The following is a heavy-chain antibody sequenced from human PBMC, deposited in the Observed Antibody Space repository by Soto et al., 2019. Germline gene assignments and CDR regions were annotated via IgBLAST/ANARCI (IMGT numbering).Heavy chain of an antibody. CDR3: ARGWVEWLFPYYYYYGMDV. CDR1: GGSISSYY. D-gene: IGHD3-3*01. CDR2: IYYSGST. Sequence: SETLSLTCTVSGGSISSYYWSWIRQPPGKGLEWIGYIYYSGSTNYNPSLKSRVTISVDTSKNQFSLKLSSVTAADTAVYYCARGWVEWLFPYYYYYGMDVWGQGTTVTVSS. V-gene: IGHV4-59*01. J-gene: IGHJ6*02.